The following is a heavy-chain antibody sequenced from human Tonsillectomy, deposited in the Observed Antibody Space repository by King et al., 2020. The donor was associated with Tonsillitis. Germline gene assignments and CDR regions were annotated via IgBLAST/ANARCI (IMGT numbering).Heavy chain of an antibody. CDR1: GYSFTNYW. D-gene: IGHD3-10*01. CDR3: VRHKSYYGAGSYFAEIDY. CDR2: IYPGDSDT. V-gene: IGHV5-51*01. Sequence: QLVQSGAEVKKPGESLKISCQGTGYSFTNYWIGWVRQMPGKGLEWMGIIYPGDSDTRYGPSFQGQVTISADKSISTAYLQWSGLKAADTAMYYCVRHKSYYGAGSYFAEIDYWGQGTLLTVSS. J-gene: IGHJ4*02.